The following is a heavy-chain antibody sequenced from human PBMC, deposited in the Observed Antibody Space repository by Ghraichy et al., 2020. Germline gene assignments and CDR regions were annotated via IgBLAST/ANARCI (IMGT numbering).Heavy chain of an antibody. CDR1: GFTFSNYN. J-gene: IGHJ4*02. D-gene: IGHD7-27*01. V-gene: IGHV3-48*01. CDR3: AREWGWRDFDS. Sequence: GGSLRLSCTASGFTFSNYNMNWVRQAPGKGLEWVAYISSRSSTMSYADSVKGRFTISRDNASNSLYLQMDSLRAEDTTIYYCAREWGWRDFDSWGQGTLVTVSS. CDR2: ISSRSSTM.